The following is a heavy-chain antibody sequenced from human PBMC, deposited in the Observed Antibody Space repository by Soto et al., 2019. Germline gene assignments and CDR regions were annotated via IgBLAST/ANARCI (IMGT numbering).Heavy chain of an antibody. D-gene: IGHD3-10*02. V-gene: IGHV1-2*02. CDR2: INPKFGDT. J-gene: IGHJ6*02. CDR3: ARNMDYYYGRGSGNGHGV. Sequence: QVQLVQSGAEVKEPGDSVRVSCEASGYTFTAYHIHWVRQAPGQGLEWMGWINPKFGDTTYAQDFQGRVSMTRDMSISTVYMELSRLTSDDPAIYYCARNMDYYYGRGSGNGHGVWGQGTTVTVFS. CDR1: GYTFTAYH.